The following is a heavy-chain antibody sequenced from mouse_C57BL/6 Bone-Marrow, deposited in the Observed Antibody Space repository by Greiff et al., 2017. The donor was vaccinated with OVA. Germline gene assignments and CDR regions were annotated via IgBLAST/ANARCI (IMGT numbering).Heavy chain of an antibody. V-gene: IGHV14-4*01. J-gene: IGHJ4*01. D-gene: IGHD2-4*01. CDR3: TTGLYYDYDEGGAMDY. Sequence: VQLQQSGAELVRPGASVKLSCTASGFNIKDDYMHWVKQRPEQGLEWIGWIDPENGDTEYASKFQGKATITADTSSNTAYLQLSSLTSEDTAVYYCTTGLYYDYDEGGAMDYWGQGTSVTVSS. CDR1: GFNIKDDY. CDR2: IDPENGDT.